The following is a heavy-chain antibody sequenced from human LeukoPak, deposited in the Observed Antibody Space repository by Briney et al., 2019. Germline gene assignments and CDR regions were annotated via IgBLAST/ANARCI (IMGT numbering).Heavy chain of an antibody. J-gene: IGHJ4*02. V-gene: IGHV3-21*01. D-gene: IGHD2-15*01. CDR3: ARGPQFCSGGSCYGYYFDY. CDR2: ISSSGSYI. CDR1: GFTFSSYS. Sequence: GGSLRLSCAASGFTFSSYSMNWVRQPPGKGLEWVSSISSSGSYIYYADSVKGRFSISRDGAKNSLYLQMNSLRAEDTAVYYCARGPQFCSGGSCYGYYFDYWGQGTLVTVSS.